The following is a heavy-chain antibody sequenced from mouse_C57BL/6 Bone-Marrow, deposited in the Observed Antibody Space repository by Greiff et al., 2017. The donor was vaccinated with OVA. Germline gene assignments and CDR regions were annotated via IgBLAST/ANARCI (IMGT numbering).Heavy chain of an antibody. V-gene: IGHV1-82*01. Sequence: LLESGPELVKPGASVKISCKASGYAFSSSWMNWVKQRPGKGLEWIGRIYPGDGDTNYNGKFKGKATLTADKSSSTAHMQLSSLTSEDSAVYYCAREKKSIYDGIYYAMDYWGQGTSVTVSS. J-gene: IGHJ4*01. CDR1: GYAFSSSW. D-gene: IGHD2-1*01. CDR2: IYPGDGDT. CDR3: AREKKSIYDGIYYAMDY.